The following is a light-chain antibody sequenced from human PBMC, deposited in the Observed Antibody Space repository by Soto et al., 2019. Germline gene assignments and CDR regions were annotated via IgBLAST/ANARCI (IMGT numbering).Light chain of an antibody. CDR1: SSDVGTYNL. CDR2: EGS. V-gene: IGLV2-23*01. Sequence: QSVLTQPASVSGSPGQSITISCTGTSSDVGTYNLVSWYQQCPGKAPKLMIYEGSKRPSGVSNRFSGSKSGNTASLTISGLQAEDEADYYCCSYAGSSTHVVFGGGTKLIVL. J-gene: IGLJ2*01. CDR3: CSYAGSSTHVV.